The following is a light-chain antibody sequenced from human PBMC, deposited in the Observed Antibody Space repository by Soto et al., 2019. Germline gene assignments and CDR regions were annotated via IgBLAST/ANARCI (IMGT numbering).Light chain of an antibody. J-gene: IGLJ2*01. CDR3: QTWGTGTVV. CDR2: VNSDGRH. Sequence: QPVLTQSPSASASLGASVKLTCTLSSGHSSYAIAWHQQQPEKGPRYLMRVNSDGRHIKGDGIPDRFSGSSSGAERYLTISRLQSEDEAYYYCQTWGTGTVVFGGGTKLTVL. CDR1: SGHSSYA. V-gene: IGLV4-69*01.